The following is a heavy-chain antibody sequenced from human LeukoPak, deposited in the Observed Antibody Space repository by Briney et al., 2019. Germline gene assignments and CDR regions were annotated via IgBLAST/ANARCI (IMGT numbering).Heavy chain of an antibody. Sequence: GGSLRLSCAAPGFTFSSYAMSWVRQAPGKGLEWVAAISGSGGSTYYADSVKGRFTISRDNSKNTLYLQMKSLRAEDTAVYYCAKDFTSKYDSSGYSSYWGQGTLVTVSS. CDR2: ISGSGGST. CDR1: GFTFSSYA. V-gene: IGHV3-23*01. J-gene: IGHJ4*02. D-gene: IGHD3-22*01. CDR3: AKDFTSKYDSSGYSSY.